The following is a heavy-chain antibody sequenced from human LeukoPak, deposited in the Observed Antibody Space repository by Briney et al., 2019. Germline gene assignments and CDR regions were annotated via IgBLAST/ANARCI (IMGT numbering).Heavy chain of an antibody. Sequence: ASVKVSCKASGGTFSSYAISWVRQAPGQGLEWMGGIIPIFGTANYAQKFQGRVTITTDESTSTACMELSSLRPEDTAVYYCASHPTVLHENFDYWGRGTLVTVSS. CDR3: ASHPTVLHENFDY. D-gene: IGHD2/OR15-2a*01. J-gene: IGHJ4*02. CDR1: GGTFSSYA. V-gene: IGHV1-69*05. CDR2: IIPIFGTA.